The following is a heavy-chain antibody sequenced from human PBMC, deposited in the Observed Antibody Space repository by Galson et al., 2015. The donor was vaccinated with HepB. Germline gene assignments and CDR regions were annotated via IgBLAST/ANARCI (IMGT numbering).Heavy chain of an antibody. V-gene: IGHV5-51*01. CDR1: GYSFASYW. Sequence: QSGAEVKKPGESLKISCKGSGYSFASYWIGWVRQMPGKGLEWMGIIYPGDSDTRYSPSFQGQVTISADKSISTAYLQWSSLKASDTAMYYCARHFEQWKESYLNWFDPWGQGTLVTVSS. J-gene: IGHJ5*02. CDR3: ARHFEQWKESYLNWFDP. CDR2: IYPGDSDT. D-gene: IGHD6-19*01.